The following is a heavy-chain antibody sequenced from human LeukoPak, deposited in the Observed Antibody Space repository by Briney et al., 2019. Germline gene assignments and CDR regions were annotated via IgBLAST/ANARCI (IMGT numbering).Heavy chain of an antibody. J-gene: IGHJ4*02. Sequence: GGSLRLSCAASGVTFSRFWMKWVRQAPGKGLEWVSYISSSGSTIYYADSVEGRFTISRDNAKNSLYLQMNSLRAEDTAVYYCARTTVGIPLDCWGQGTLVTVSS. CDR2: ISSSGSTI. V-gene: IGHV3-48*03. D-gene: IGHD4-23*01. CDR1: GVTFSRFW. CDR3: ARTTVGIPLDC.